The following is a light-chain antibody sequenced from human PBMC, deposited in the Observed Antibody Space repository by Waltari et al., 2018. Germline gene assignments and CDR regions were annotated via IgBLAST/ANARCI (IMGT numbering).Light chain of an antibody. CDR1: QRILSASNNKNY. V-gene: IGKV4-1*01. J-gene: IGKJ4*01. Sequence: DIVMTQSPDSLAVSLGERATINCESSQRILSASNNKNYIAWYQQKPGQPPKLLIHWASTRPSGVPDRFRASGSGTDFTLTISSLQAEDVAVYYCQQYSTVPVTFGGGTKVEIK. CDR3: QQYSTVPVT. CDR2: WAS.